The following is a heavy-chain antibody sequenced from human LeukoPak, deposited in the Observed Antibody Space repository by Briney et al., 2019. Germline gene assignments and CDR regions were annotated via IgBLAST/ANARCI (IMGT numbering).Heavy chain of an antibody. CDR3: ARSRRGYYMDV. Sequence: ASVKVSCKASGYTFSNFDVNWVRQPPGQGHEWMAWMNPGSGDTGYEGKFQARLTMSSNTSITTASMELSSLTSEDTAVYYCARSRRGYYMDVWGKGTTVIVSS. CDR2: MNPGSGDT. CDR1: GYTFSNFD. J-gene: IGHJ6*03. V-gene: IGHV1-8*02.